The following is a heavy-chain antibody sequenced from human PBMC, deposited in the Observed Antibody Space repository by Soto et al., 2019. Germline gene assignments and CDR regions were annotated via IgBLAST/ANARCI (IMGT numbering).Heavy chain of an antibody. CDR1: GFTFSSYG. Sequence: GSLRLSCAASGFTFSSYGMHWVRQAPGKGLEWVAVISYDGSNKYYADSLKLSSVTAADTAVYYCARDGDPQGYSSSWYWFDPWGQGTLVTVSS. CDR2: ISYDGSNK. D-gene: IGHD6-13*01. J-gene: IGHJ5*02. CDR3: P. V-gene: IGHV3-30*03.